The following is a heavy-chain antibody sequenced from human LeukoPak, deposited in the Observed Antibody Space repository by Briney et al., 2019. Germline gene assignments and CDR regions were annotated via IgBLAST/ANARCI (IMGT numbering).Heavy chain of an antibody. J-gene: IGHJ4*02. V-gene: IGHV3-23*01. CDR3: AKDLFGKISLDY. Sequence: GGSLRLSCAASGFTFSSYALSWVRQAPGKGLEWVSAITGSGDITFYADPVKGRFTISRDNSENTLYLQMNSLRAEDTAVYYCAKDLFGKISLDYWGQGTLVTVSS. D-gene: IGHD3-10*01. CDR2: ITGSGDIT. CDR1: GFTFSSYA.